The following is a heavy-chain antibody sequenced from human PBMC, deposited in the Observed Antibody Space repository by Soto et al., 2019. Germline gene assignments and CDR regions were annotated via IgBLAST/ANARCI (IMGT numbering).Heavy chain of an antibody. CDR3: MSGPRASSSGTGPX. V-gene: IGHV3-74*01. CDR2: ISDDGKIT. Sequence: GGSLRLSCEASGFVFKMYYMHWVRQVPGKGPEWVSRISDDGKITTYAYSVKDRFTISIDNAKETLYLQLDNLRGDETGLYYCMSGPRASSSGTGPXWGRGTQVTVSX. CDR1: GFVFKMYY. D-gene: IGHD2-2*01. J-gene: IGHJ4*02.